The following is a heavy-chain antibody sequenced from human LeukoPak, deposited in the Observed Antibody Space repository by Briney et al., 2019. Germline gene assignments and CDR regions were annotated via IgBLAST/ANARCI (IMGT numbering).Heavy chain of an antibody. Sequence: GGSLRLSCAASGFTFSSYAMSWVRQAPGKGLEWVSAIIGSGGSTYYADSVKGRFTISRDNSKNTLYLQMNSLRAEDTAVYYCAKDWVLRYFDWLLEGAPIDYWGQGTLVTVSS. J-gene: IGHJ4*02. D-gene: IGHD3-9*01. CDR1: GFTFSSYA. CDR2: IIGSGGST. V-gene: IGHV3-23*01. CDR3: AKDWVLRYFDWLLEGAPIDY.